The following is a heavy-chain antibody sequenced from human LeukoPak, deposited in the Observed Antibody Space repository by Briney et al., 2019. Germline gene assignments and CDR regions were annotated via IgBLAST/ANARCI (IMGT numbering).Heavy chain of an antibody. CDR3: ARMGYGVSMIVVTAAY. Sequence: GGSLRLSCAASGFTVSSNYMSWVRQAPGKGLEWVSVIYSGGSTYYADSVKGRFTISRDNSKNTLYLQMNSLRAEDTAVYYCARMGYGVSMIVVTAAYWGQGTLVTVSS. D-gene: IGHD3-22*01. CDR1: GFTVSSNY. CDR2: IYSGGST. J-gene: IGHJ4*02. V-gene: IGHV3-66*01.